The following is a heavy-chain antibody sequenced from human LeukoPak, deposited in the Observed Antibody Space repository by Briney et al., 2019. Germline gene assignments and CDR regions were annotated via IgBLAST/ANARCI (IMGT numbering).Heavy chain of an antibody. CDR2: IKSKTDGGTT. J-gene: IGHJ5*02. CDR3: TTDRYCYGSGGNWFDP. CDR1: GYTFSNAW. Sequence: GGSLRLSCAASGYTFSNAWMSWVRQAPGKGLEWVGRIKSKTDGGTTDYAAPVKGRFTISRDDSKNTLYLQMNSLKTEDTAVYYCTTDRYCYGSGGNWFDPWGQGTLVTVSS. V-gene: IGHV3-15*01. D-gene: IGHD3-10*01.